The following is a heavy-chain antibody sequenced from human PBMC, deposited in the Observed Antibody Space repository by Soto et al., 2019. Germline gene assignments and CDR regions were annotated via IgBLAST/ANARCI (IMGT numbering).Heavy chain of an antibody. Sequence: SETLSLTCTVSGGSVSSGGYYWSWIRQPPGKGLEWIGYIYYSGSTNYNPSLKSRVTISVDTSKNQFSLKLSSVTAADTAVYYCARGDGSRWPFDYWGQGTLVTVSS. D-gene: IGHD6-13*01. CDR3: ARGDGSRWPFDY. CDR1: GGSVSSGGYY. CDR2: IYYSGST. J-gene: IGHJ4*02. V-gene: IGHV4-61*08.